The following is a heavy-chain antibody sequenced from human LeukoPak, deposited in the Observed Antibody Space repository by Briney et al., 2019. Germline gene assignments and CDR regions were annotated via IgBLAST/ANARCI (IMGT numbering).Heavy chain of an antibody. J-gene: IGHJ3*01. D-gene: IGHD3-16*01. CDR2: ISWNSGRI. CDR3: AKDFYRLGEFDAFDL. Sequence: PGGSLRLSCAASGFTFDDYAMRWDRQAPGKGLEWVSGISWNSGRIGYADSVKGRFTISRDNAKNSLYLQMNSLRAEDTALYYCAKDFYRLGEFDAFDLWGQGTMVIVSS. CDR1: GFTFDDYA. V-gene: IGHV3-9*01.